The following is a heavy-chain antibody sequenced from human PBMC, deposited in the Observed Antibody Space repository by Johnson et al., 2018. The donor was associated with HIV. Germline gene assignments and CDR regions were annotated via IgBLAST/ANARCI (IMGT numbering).Heavy chain of an antibody. D-gene: IGHD1-26*01. CDR3: AKDRGSPGIPAAFDI. CDR1: GFTFSSYG. CDR2: IWYDGNNK. J-gene: IGHJ3*02. Sequence: QVQLVESGGGLVQPGGSLRLSCAGSGFTFSSYGMHWVRQAPGKGLEWVAVIWYDGNNKYYADSVKGRFTISRDNSKNTLYLQMNSLRAEDTAVYYCAKDRGSPGIPAAFDIWGQGTMVTVSS. V-gene: IGHV3-33*03.